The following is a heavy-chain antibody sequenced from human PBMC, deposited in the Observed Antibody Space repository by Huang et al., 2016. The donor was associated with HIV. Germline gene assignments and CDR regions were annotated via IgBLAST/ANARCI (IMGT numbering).Heavy chain of an antibody. CDR1: GFTFSSYA. CDR3: AKDPYSSSWFDHFDY. D-gene: IGHD6-13*01. V-gene: IGHV3-23*01. Sequence: EVQLLESGGGLVQPGGSLRLSCAASGFTFSSYAMSWVRQAPGKGREWVSGISGGGGSTYYADSVKGRCTISRDNSKNTLYLQMNSLRAEDAAVYYCAKDPYSSSWFDHFDYWGQGTLVTVSS. J-gene: IGHJ4*02. CDR2: ISGGGGST.